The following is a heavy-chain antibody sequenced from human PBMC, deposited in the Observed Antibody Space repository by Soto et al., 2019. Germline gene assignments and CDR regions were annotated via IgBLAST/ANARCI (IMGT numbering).Heavy chain of an antibody. Sequence: GGSLRLSCAASGFTFSGSAMHWVRQASGKGLEWVGRIRSKANSYATAYAASVKGRFTISRDDSKNTAYLQMNSLKTEDTAVYYCTRRPLGPNWYFDLWGRGTLVTVSS. J-gene: IGHJ2*01. V-gene: IGHV3-73*01. D-gene: IGHD1-26*01. CDR1: GFTFSGSA. CDR3: TRRPLGPNWYFDL. CDR2: IRSKANSYAT.